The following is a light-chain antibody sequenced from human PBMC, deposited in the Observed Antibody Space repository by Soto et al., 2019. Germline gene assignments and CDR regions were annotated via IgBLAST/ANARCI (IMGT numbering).Light chain of an antibody. V-gene: IGKV3-20*01. CDR3: QQYGSSPRT. CDR2: DAS. Sequence: EIVLTQSPGTLSLSPGERATLSCRARQSVSSSYLAWYQQKPGQAPRLLIYDASSRATGIPDRFSGSGSGTDFTLTISRQEPEDFAVYYCQQYGSSPRTFVQGTKVEIK. CDR1: QSVSSSY. J-gene: IGKJ1*01.